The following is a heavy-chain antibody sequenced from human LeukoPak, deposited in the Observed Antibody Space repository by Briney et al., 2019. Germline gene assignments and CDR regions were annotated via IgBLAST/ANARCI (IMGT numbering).Heavy chain of an antibody. J-gene: IGHJ4*02. CDR1: GYTFTSYG. D-gene: IGHD3-22*01. CDR3: ARGDSSGYYNY. Sequence: GASVKVSCKASGYTFTSYGISWVRQAPGQGLEWMGRIIPILGIANYAQKFQGRVTITADKSTSTAYMELSSLRSEDTAVYYCARGDSSGYYNYWGQGTLVTVSS. CDR2: IIPILGIA. V-gene: IGHV1-69*04.